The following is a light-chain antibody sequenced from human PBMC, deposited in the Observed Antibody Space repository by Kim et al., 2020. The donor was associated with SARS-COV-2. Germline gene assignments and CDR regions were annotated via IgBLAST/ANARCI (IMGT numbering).Light chain of an antibody. J-gene: IGLJ3*02. CDR3: CSYAGSSSWV. V-gene: IGLV2-23*01. CDR2: EGS. CDR1: SIDVGSYNL. Sequence: GQSITISCTGTSIDVGSYNLVSWYQQHPGKAPKLMIYEGSKRPSRVSNRFSGSKSGNTASLTISGLQAEDEADYYCCSYAGSSSWVFGGGTQLTVL.